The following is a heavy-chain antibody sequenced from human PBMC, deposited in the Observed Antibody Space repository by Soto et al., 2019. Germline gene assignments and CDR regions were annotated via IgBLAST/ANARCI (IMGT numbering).Heavy chain of an antibody. CDR1: GGSISSYY. V-gene: IGHV4-59*08. Sequence: SETLSLTCTVSGGSISSYYWSWIRQPPGKRLEWIGYIYYSGSTNYNPSLKSRVTISVDTSKNQFSLKLSSVTAADTALYYCASTRNILTGYSFDYWGQGTLVTVSS. D-gene: IGHD3-9*01. CDR3: ASTRNILTGYSFDY. CDR2: IYYSGST. J-gene: IGHJ4*02.